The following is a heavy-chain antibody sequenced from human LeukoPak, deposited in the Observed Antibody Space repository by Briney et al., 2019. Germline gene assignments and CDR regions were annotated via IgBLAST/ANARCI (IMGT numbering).Heavy chain of an antibody. D-gene: IGHD3-10*01. J-gene: IGHJ4*02. Sequence: GGTLRLPCAASGFTFRNYAMSWVRQAPGKGQEWVSGINDNSDTTWYADSVKGRFTISRDNSKNTLYLQMNSLRAEDTSLYYCAKDYRGSKSLFDYWGQGTLVTVSS. CDR3: AKDYRGSKSLFDY. V-gene: IGHV3-23*01. CDR1: GFTFRNYA. CDR2: INDNSDTT.